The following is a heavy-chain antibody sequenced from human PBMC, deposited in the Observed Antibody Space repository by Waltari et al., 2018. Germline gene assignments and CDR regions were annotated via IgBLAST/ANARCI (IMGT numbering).Heavy chain of an antibody. CDR2: IYWNDDK. CDR3: AHSHDRNYAWQFDY. J-gene: IGHJ4*02. Sequence: QITLKESGPTLVKPTQTLTLTCTFSGFSLTTTGVGVGWFRQPPGKALEWFALIYWNDDKRYSPPLRSRVTITKDTSKSQVVLTMPNMDPVDTATYYCAHSHDRNYAWQFDYWGQGTLVTVSS. CDR1: GFSLTTTGVG. D-gene: IGHD1-7*01. V-gene: IGHV2-5*01.